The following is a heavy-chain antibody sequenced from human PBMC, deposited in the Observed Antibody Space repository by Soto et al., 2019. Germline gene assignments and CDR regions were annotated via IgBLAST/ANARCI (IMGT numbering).Heavy chain of an antibody. Sequence: GESLKISCKGSGYSFTSYWIGWVRQMPGKGLEWMGIIYPGDSDTRYSPSFQGQVTISADKSISTAYLQWSSLKASDTAMYYCARTFEYSSSSRDYYGMDVWGQGTTVT. J-gene: IGHJ6*02. CDR2: IYPGDSDT. CDR3: ARTFEYSSSSRDYYGMDV. D-gene: IGHD6-6*01. CDR1: GYSFTSYW. V-gene: IGHV5-51*01.